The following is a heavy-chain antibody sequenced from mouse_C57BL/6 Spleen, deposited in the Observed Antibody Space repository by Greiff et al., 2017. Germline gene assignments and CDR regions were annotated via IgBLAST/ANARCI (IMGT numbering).Heavy chain of an antibody. CDR2: FSGGGGNS. V-gene: IGHV5-9*01. CDR3: ARGDGYDVGLYWYFDD. Sequence: EVQRVESGGGLVKPGGSLKLSCAASGFTFSSSTMSWVRQTPEKRLEWVATFSGGGGNSYYPDSVQGRFTISRDNAKHTLYLQMSSVRSEDTALYYDARGDGYDVGLYWYFDDWGTGTTVTVSS. CDR1: GFTFSSST. J-gene: IGHJ1*03. D-gene: IGHD2-2*01.